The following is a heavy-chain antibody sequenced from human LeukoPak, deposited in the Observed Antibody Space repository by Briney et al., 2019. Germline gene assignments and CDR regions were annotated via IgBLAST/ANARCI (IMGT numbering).Heavy chain of an antibody. CDR1: GRSLSSYY. D-gene: IGHD2-21*02. Sequence: SEGLSLTCTVSGRSLSSYYWGWTRQPPGKGLEWIGYIYSSGSTNYNPSLKSRVTLSLDTSRNQFSLKLTSVTAADTAVYYCARDVYCGGDCSYFDSWGQGTLVTVSS. CDR3: ARDVYCGGDCSYFDS. CDR2: IYSSGST. J-gene: IGHJ4*02. V-gene: IGHV4-59*01.